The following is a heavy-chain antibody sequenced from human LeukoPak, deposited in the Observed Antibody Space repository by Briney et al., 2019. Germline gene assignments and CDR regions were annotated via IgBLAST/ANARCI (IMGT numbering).Heavy chain of an antibody. CDR3: AKVVATIEYFQH. J-gene: IGHJ1*01. CDR2: ISGSVGST. V-gene: IGHV3-23*01. CDR1: GFTFSSYA. D-gene: IGHD5-12*01. Sequence: GGSLRLSCAASGFTFSSYAMSWVRQAPGKGLEWVSTISGSVGSTYYADSVKGRFTISRDNSKNTLYLQMNSLRAEDTALYYCAKVVATIEYFQHWARAPWSPSPQ.